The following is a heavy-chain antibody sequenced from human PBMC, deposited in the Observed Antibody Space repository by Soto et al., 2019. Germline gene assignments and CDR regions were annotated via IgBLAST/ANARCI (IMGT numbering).Heavy chain of an antibody. D-gene: IGHD1-26*01. CDR1: GFTFSDHF. CDR3: ARELSGNYLTFDL. J-gene: IGHJ3*01. Sequence: GGSLRLSCAASGFTFSDHFMSWIRQAPGKGLEWISYMTPSGSSRSYADSVKGRFTISRDNAKNSLYLQMNSLRGDDTAVYYCARELSGNYLTFDLWGQGTMVTVSS. CDR2: MTPSGSSR. V-gene: IGHV3-11*01.